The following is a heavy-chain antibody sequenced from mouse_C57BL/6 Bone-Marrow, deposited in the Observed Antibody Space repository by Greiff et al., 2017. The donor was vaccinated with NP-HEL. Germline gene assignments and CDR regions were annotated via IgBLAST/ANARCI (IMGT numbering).Heavy chain of an antibody. CDR1: GFTIKDYY. CDR3: TAITTVVAPGYFDV. V-gene: IGHV14-1*01. J-gene: IGHJ1*03. CDR2: IDPEDGDT. Sequence: EVQLQQSGAELVRPGASVTLSCTASGFTIKDYYMHWVKQRPEQGLEWIGRIDPEDGDTEYAPTFQGKATMTADTSSNTAYLQLSSLTSEDTAVYYCTAITTVVAPGYFDVWGTGTTVTVSS. D-gene: IGHD1-1*01.